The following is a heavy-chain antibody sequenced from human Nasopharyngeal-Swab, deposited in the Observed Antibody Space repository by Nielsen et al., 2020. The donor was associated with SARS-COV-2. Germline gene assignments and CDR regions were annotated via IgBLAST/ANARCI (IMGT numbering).Heavy chain of an antibody. V-gene: IGHV1-8*01. Sequence: WVRQAPGQGLEWMGWMNPYSGNTGYAQKFQGRVTMTRNTSISTAYMELSSLRSEDTAVYYCARGFIVATIFHYYYYMDVWGKGTTVTVSS. D-gene: IGHD5-12*01. CDR3: ARGFIVATIFHYYYYMDV. J-gene: IGHJ6*03. CDR2: MNPYSGNT.